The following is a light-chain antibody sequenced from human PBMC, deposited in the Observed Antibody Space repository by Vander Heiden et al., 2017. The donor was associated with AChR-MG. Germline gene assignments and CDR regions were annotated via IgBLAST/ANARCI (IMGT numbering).Light chain of an antibody. V-gene: IGKV2-29*02. CDR3: MQCTHPPYT. CDR2: EVS. Sequence: DIVMTQIPLSLSVTPGQPASIPCKSSQSLLHSDGKTYLYWYLQKSGQSPQLLIYEVSIRLSGVPVRFSGSVSGTDFTLKISRVETEDVGVYYCMQCTHPPYTFGQGTKLEIK. J-gene: IGKJ2*01. CDR1: QSLLHSDGKTY.